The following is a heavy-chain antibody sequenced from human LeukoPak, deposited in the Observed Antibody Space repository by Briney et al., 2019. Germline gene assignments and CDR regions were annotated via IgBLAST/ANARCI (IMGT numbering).Heavy chain of an antibody. Sequence: SETLSLTCTVSGGSISSYYWSWIRQPPGKGLEWIGSIYYSGSTYYTPSLNSRVTISVDTSKNQFSLKLSSVTAADTAIYYCARHRASGIYPMVYFDYWGQGHLFPVSS. V-gene: IGHV4-59*05. CDR3: ARHRASGIYPMVYFDY. CDR2: IYYSGST. CDR1: GGSISSYY. D-gene: IGHD1-26*01. J-gene: IGHJ4*02.